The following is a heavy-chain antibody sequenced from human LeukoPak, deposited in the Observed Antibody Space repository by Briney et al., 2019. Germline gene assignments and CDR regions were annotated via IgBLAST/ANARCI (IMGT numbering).Heavy chain of an antibody. D-gene: IGHD3-22*01. J-gene: IGHJ4*02. Sequence: ASVKVSCKASGYTFTGYYMHWVRQAPGQGLEWMGIINPSGGSTSYAQKFQGRVTMTRDTSTSTVYMELSSLRSEDTAVYYCARDPPHPYYYDSSGSFDYWGQGTLVTVSS. CDR2: INPSGGST. V-gene: IGHV1-46*01. CDR1: GYTFTGYY. CDR3: ARDPPHPYYYDSSGSFDY.